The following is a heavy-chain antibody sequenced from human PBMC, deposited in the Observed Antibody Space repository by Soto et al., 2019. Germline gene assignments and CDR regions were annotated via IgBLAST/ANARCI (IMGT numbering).Heavy chain of an antibody. V-gene: IGHV1-18*01. Sequence: ASVKASCTASCYTFTSYGISWVRQSPAQGREWMGWIIAYNGNTNYAQKLQGRVTMTTDTSTSTAYVELRSLRSDDTAVYYCARHKHCSSNSCYFSGMDVWGQGTTVTVSS. CDR2: IIAYNGNT. CDR3: ARHKHCSSNSCYFSGMDV. CDR1: CYTFTSYG. J-gene: IGHJ6*02. D-gene: IGHD2-2*01.